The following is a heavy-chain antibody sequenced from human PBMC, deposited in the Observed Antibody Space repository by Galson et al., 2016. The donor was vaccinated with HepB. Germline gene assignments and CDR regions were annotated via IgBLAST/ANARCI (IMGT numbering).Heavy chain of an antibody. CDR1: GFTFRTYN. CDR3: ARIYSNYVLGMDV. J-gene: IGHJ6*02. D-gene: IGHD4-11*01. CDR2: IYYTGST. V-gene: IGHV4-30-4*01. Sequence: LRLSCAASGFTFRTYNMNWVRQAPGKGLDWIGYIYYTGSTYYNPSPKSRVSISVDTSKNQFSLRLSSVTAADTALYYCARIYSNYVLGMDVWGRGNPGHRLL.